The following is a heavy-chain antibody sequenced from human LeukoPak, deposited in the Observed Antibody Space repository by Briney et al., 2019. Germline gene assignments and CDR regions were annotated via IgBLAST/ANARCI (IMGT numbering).Heavy chain of an antibody. Sequence: PGGSLRLSCAASGFTFSSYEMNWVRQAPGKGLEWVSYISSSGSTIYYADSVKGRFTISRDNAKNSLYLQMNSLRAEDTAVYYCARGGRYYYDSSGYSDDAFDIWGQGTVVTVSS. J-gene: IGHJ3*02. CDR3: ARGGRYYYDSSGYSDDAFDI. D-gene: IGHD3-22*01. V-gene: IGHV3-48*03. CDR1: GFTFSSYE. CDR2: ISSSGSTI.